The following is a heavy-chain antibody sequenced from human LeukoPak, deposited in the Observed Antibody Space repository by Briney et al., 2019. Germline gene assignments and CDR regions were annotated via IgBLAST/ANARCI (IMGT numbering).Heavy chain of an antibody. CDR2: ISSSSSSYI. J-gene: IGHJ3*02. CDR1: GFTFSSYS. Sequence: GGSLRLSCAASGFTFSSYSMNWVRQAPGKGLEWVSSISSSSSSYIYYADSVKGRFTISRDNAKNSLYLQMNSLRAEDTAVYYCARALPDSAFDIWGQGTMVTVSS. CDR3: ARALPDSAFDI. V-gene: IGHV3-21*01. D-gene: IGHD2-15*01.